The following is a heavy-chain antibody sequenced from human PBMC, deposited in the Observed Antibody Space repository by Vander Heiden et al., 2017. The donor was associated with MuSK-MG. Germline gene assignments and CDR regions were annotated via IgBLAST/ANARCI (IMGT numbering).Heavy chain of an antibody. CDR3: PRFMPVVRGGSVGY. CDR1: GFTFGSYR. CDR2: IEKDGSEA. Sequence: EVQLVESGGGVVQPGGAVRLSCAAFGFTFGSYRMRWVRQGPGKGLEWVANIEKDGSEAYSVDAWKGRFTISRDNAKLSLYRQMNGVSPDDTAVYYYPRFMPVVRGGSVGYWGEGPIVAV. J-gene: IGHJ4*02. D-gene: IGHD3-10*01. V-gene: IGHV3-7*01.